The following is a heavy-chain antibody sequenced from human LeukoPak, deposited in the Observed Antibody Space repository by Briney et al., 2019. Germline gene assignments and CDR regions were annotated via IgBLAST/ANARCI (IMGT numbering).Heavy chain of an antibody. V-gene: IGHV3-13*01. CDR2: IGTAGDT. CDR1: GFTSSTYD. J-gene: IGHJ4*01. CDR3: ARGPVVGITGTKGYFDY. Sequence: GGSLRLSCAASGFTSSTYDIHWVHQARGKGLEWVSSIGTAGDTYYAGSVRGRFTISRENVKNAFYLQMNSLRPGDTAVYYCARGPVVGITGTKGYFDYWGHGTLVTVSS. D-gene: IGHD1-7*01.